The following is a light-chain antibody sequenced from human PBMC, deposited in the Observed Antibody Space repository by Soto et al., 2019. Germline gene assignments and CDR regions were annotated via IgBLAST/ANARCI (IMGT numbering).Light chain of an antibody. Sequence: QSALTQPASESGSPGQSITISCTGTSSDVGGYNYVSWYQQHPGKAPKLMIYDVSSRPSGVSNRFSGSKSGNTASLTISGLQAEDEADYYCTSYTSSSTRGVFGGGTKLTVL. V-gene: IGLV2-14*03. CDR2: DVS. CDR3: TSYTSSSTRGV. CDR1: SSDVGGYNY. J-gene: IGLJ2*01.